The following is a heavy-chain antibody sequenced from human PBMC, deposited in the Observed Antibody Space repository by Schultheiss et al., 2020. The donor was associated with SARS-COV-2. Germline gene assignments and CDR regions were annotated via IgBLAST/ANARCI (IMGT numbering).Heavy chain of an antibody. V-gene: IGHV3-7*01. Sequence: ETLSLTCAVSGGSISSSNWWSWVRQAPGKGLEWVANIKQDGSEKYYVDSVKGRFTISRDNAKNSLYLQMNSLRAEDTAVYYCARDSLGRWLQLAWIDYWGQGTLVTVSS. CDR2: IKQDGSEK. D-gene: IGHD5-24*01. CDR3: ARDSLGRWLQLAWIDY. CDR1: GGSISSSNW. J-gene: IGHJ4*02.